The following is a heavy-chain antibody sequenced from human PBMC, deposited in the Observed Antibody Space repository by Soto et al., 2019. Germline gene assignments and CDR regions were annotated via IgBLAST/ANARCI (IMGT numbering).Heavy chain of an antibody. CDR2: ISSSGYTI. J-gene: IGHJ4*02. V-gene: IGHV3-48*03. Sequence: QPGGSLRLSCAASGFTFSTYEMNWVRQAPGKGLEWVSYISSSGYTIYYADSVRGRFTISRDNAKNSLYLQMISLRAEDTAVYYCARVLHYYYDSSGPIDSWGQGTLVTVSS. D-gene: IGHD3-22*01. CDR3: ARVLHYYYDSSGPIDS. CDR1: GFTFSTYE.